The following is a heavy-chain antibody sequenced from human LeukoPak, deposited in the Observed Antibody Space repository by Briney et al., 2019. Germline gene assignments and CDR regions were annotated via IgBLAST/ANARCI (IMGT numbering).Heavy chain of an antibody. Sequence: SETLSLTCTVSGGSISSYYWSWIRQPAGKGLEWIGRIYTSGSTNYNPSLKSRVTISVDKSKNQFSLKLSPVTAADTAVYYCARGRRMIPATYYYYMDVWGKGTTVTVSS. J-gene: IGHJ6*03. CDR1: GGSISSYY. D-gene: IGHD6-25*01. V-gene: IGHV4-4*07. CDR2: IYTSGST. CDR3: ARGRRMIPATYYYYMDV.